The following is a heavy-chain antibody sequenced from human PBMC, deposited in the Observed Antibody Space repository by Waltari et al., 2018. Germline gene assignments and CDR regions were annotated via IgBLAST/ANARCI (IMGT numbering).Heavy chain of an antibody. D-gene: IGHD1-26*01. CDR3: ARDGVGGKFDN. Sequence: QVHLVHSGAEVQQPGSSVKVSRKDYVDPFISRAISWVRQAPGQGIELMGGIIPIFKTSKYAQKFQGRVTMSADESTTSVYMELNSLTSEDTAVYYCARDGVGGKFDNWGQGTLVTVSS. V-gene: IGHV1-69*01. CDR1: VDPFISRA. J-gene: IGHJ4*02. CDR2: IIPIFKTS.